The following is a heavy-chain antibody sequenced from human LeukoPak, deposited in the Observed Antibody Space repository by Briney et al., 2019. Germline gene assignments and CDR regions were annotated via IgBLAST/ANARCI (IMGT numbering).Heavy chain of an antibody. D-gene: IGHD1-14*01. CDR1: GFTFSNAW. CDR3: TTGSRTKPRLQVTGRDY. Sequence: PGGSLRLSCAASGFTFSNAWMSWVRQAPGKGLEWVGRIKSKTDGGTTDYAAPVKGRFTISRDDSRNTLYLQMNSLKTEDTAVYYCTTGSRTKPRLQVTGRDYWGQGTLVTVSS. J-gene: IGHJ4*02. V-gene: IGHV3-15*01. CDR2: IKSKTDGGTT.